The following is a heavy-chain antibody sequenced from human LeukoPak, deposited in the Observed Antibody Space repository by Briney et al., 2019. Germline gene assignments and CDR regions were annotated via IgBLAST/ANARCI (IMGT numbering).Heavy chain of an antibody. CDR2: ISAYNGNT. D-gene: IGHD2-2*01. V-gene: IGHV1-18*01. CDR3: ARGPIIDIVIVPAADDYYYMDV. Sequence: APVRVSCKASGYTLRSYGITWVRQAPGQGLEWMGWISAYNGNTKYPQKLQGRVTMTTDTSTSTAYMELRSLRSDDTAVYYCARGPIIDIVIVPAADDYYYMDVWGKGTTVTVSS. CDR1: GYTLRSYG. J-gene: IGHJ6*03.